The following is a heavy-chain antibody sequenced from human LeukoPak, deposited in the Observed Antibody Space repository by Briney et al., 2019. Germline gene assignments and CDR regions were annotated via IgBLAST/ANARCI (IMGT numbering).Heavy chain of an antibody. CDR1: DGSISNYY. CDR2: IYYSGST. D-gene: IGHD4-17*01. V-gene: IGHV4-59*01. J-gene: IGHJ4*02. CDR3: ARVGTVTSFDH. Sequence: PSETLSLTCTVSDGSISNYYWSWLRQPPGKGLEWIGHIYYSGSTNYNPSLKSRVTISVDTSNNQFSLKLSSVTTADTAVYYCARVGTVTSFDHWGQGTLVTVSS.